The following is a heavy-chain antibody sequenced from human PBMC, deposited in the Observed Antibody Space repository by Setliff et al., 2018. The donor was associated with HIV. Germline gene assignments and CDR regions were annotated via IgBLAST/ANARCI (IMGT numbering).Heavy chain of an antibody. CDR3: ARTIPLAGSDMDL. CDR1: GYRFSTFG. V-gene: IGHV1-18*01. Sequence: ASVKVSCKASGYRFSTFGISWVRQAPGQGLEWMGWISGYNADTDYAQKFQGRVTMTRDTSINTAYMELSSLRSDDTAVYYCARTIPLAGSDMDLWGKGTTVTVSS. D-gene: IGHD6-19*01. J-gene: IGHJ6*03. CDR2: ISGYNADT.